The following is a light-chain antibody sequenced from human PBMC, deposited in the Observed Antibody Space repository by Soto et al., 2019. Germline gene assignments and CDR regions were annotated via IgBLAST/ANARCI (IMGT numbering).Light chain of an antibody. CDR2: DAS. CDR3: QQYYSFPYT. CDR1: QSINRW. J-gene: IGKJ2*01. V-gene: IGKV1-5*01. Sequence: DIQMTQSPSTLSASVGDRVTITCRASQSINRWLAWYQQKPGKAPKLLITDASSLESGVPSRFSGSGSGTDFTLTISCLQSEDFATYYCQQYYSFPYTFGQGTKLEIK.